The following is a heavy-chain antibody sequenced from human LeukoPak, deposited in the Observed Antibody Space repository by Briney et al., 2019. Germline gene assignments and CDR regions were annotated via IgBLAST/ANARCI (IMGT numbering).Heavy chain of an antibody. CDR1: GFTFSSYE. V-gene: IGHV3-48*03. CDR3: ARDGDTVLTRGYYYYMDV. J-gene: IGHJ6*03. CDR2: IRPSGDNT. Sequence: GGSLRLSCAASGFTFSSYEMNWVRQAPGRGLEWVSSIRPSGDNTYYGDSVKGRFTISRDNARNSLYLQMNSLRAEDTALYYCARDGDTVLTRGYYYYMDVWGKGTTVTVSS. D-gene: IGHD4-23*01.